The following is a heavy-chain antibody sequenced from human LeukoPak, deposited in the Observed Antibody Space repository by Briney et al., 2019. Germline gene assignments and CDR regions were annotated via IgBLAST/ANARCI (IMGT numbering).Heavy chain of an antibody. CDR1: GGSFSGYY. CDR3: ARRRLSHYDFWSGKTGYFDY. D-gene: IGHD3-3*01. Sequence: PSETLSLTCAVYGGSFSGYYWSWIRQPPGKGLEWIGEINHSGSTNYNPSLKSRVTISVDTSKNQFSLKLSSVTAADTAVYYCARRRLSHYDFWSGKTGYFDYWGQGALVTVSS. J-gene: IGHJ4*02. V-gene: IGHV4-34*01. CDR2: INHSGST.